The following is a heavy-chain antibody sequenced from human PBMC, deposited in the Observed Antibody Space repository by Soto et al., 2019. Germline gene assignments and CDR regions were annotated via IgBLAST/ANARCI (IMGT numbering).Heavy chain of an antibody. D-gene: IGHD3-10*01. V-gene: IGHV1-69*13. CDR2: IIPIFGTA. Sequence: PVKVSCKASGDTFSSYAMSWLRQAPGQGLEWMGGIIPIFGTANYAQKFQGRVTITADESTSTAYMELSSLRSEDTAVYYCARGYYSSCWFDPWGQGTLVTVSS. J-gene: IGHJ5*02. CDR1: GDTFSSYA. CDR3: ARGYYSSCWFDP.